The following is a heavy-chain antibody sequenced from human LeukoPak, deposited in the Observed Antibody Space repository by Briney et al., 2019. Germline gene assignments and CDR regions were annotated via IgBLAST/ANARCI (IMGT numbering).Heavy chain of an antibody. CDR3: ARAYSSSWYYWYFDL. D-gene: IGHD6-13*01. CDR2: IYNSGST. CDR1: GGSISSYY. J-gene: IGHJ2*01. V-gene: IGHV4-59*01. Sequence: SETLSLTCTVSGGSISSYYWSWIRQPPGKGLEWIGYIYNSGSTNYNPSLKSRVIISVDTSKNQFSLKLSSVTAADTAVYYCARAYSSSWYYWYFDLWGRSTLVTVSS.